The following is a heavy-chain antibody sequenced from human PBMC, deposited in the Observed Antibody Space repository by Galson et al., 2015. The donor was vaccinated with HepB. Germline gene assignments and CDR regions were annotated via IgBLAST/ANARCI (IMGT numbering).Heavy chain of an antibody. CDR1: GGSFSGYY. Sequence: ETLSLTCAVYGGSFSGYYWSWIRQPPGKGLEWIGEINHSGSTNYNSSLKSRVTISVDTSKNQFSLKLSSVTAADTAVYYCARGYRLNFWSGHGPGPKPQFDPWGQGTLVTVSS. D-gene: IGHD3-3*01. CDR2: INHSGST. J-gene: IGHJ5*02. V-gene: IGHV4-34*01. CDR3: ARGYRLNFWSGHGPGPKPQFDP.